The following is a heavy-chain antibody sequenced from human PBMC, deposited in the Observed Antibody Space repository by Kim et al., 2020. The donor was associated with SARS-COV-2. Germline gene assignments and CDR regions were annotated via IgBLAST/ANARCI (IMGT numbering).Heavy chain of an antibody. Sequence: SETLSLTCAVYGGSFSGYYWSWIRQPPGKGLEWIGEINHSGSTNYNPSLKSRVTISVDTSKNQFYLKLSSVTAADTAVYYCARGSVVVPAYDSWGQGTLVTVSS. V-gene: IGHV4-34*01. J-gene: IGHJ4*02. CDR2: INHSGST. CDR1: GGSFSGYY. D-gene: IGHD2-2*01. CDR3: ARGSVVVPAYDS.